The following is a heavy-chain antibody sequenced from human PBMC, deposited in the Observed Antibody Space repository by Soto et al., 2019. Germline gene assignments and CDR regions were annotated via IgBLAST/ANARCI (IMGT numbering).Heavy chain of an antibody. J-gene: IGHJ3*02. Sequence: GASVKVSCKASGFTFTSSAMQWVRQARGQRLEWIGWIVVGSGNTNYAQKFQERVTITRDMSTSTAYMELSSLRSEDTAVYYCAVDRNSSSWYLAFDIRAQRTMDTVSS. D-gene: IGHD6-13*01. CDR1: GFTFTSSA. V-gene: IGHV1-58*02. CDR2: IVVGSGNT. CDR3: AVDRNSSSWYLAFDI.